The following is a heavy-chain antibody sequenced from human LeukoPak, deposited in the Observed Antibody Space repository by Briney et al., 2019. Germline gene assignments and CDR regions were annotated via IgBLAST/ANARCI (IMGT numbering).Heavy chain of an antibody. J-gene: IGHJ3*02. V-gene: IGHV1-24*01. CDR2: FDPEDGET. CDR1: GYTLTELS. Sequence: ASVKVSCKVSGYTLTELSMHWVRQAPGKGLEWMGGFDPEDGETIYAQKFQGRVTMAEDTSTDTAYMELSSLRSEDTAVYYCATVAQVYGSGKPGAFDIWGQGTMVTVSS. CDR3: ATVAQVYGSGKPGAFDI. D-gene: IGHD3-10*01.